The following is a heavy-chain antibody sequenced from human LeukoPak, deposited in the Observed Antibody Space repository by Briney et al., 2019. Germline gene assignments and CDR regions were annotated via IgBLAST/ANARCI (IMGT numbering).Heavy chain of an antibody. CDR3: ATGVRTPYYFDY. J-gene: IGHJ4*02. Sequence: ASVTVSCKVSGYTHTELSMHWVRQAPGKGLEWMGGFDPEDGETIYAQKFQGRVTMTEDTSTDTAYMELSSLRSEDTAVYYCATGVRTPYYFDYWGQGTLVTVSS. CDR2: FDPEDGET. CDR1: GYTHTELS. V-gene: IGHV1-24*01. D-gene: IGHD2-2*01.